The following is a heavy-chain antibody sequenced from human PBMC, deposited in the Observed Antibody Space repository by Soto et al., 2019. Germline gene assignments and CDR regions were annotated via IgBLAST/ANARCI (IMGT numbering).Heavy chain of an antibody. V-gene: IGHV1-18*01. J-gene: IGHJ4*02. CDR2: ISAYNGNT. CDR3: ARDALLGYYGSGSYWIH. Sequence: QVQLVQSGAEVKKPGASVKVSCKASGYTFTSYGISWVRQAPGQGLEWMGWISAYNGNTNYAQKLQGRVTMTTDTSTSTAYMELRSLRYDDTAVYYCARDALLGYYGSGSYWIHWGQGTLVTVSS. CDR1: GYTFTSYG. D-gene: IGHD3-10*01.